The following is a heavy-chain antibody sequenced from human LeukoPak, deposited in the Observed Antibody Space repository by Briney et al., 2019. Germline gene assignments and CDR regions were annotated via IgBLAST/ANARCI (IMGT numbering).Heavy chain of an antibody. CDR3: ARVYTAMADESFDY. CDR1: GGSFSGYY. D-gene: IGHD5-18*01. J-gene: IGHJ4*02. V-gene: IGHV4-34*01. Sequence: SETLSLTCAVYGGSFSGYYWSWIRQPPGKGLEWIGEINHSGSTNYNPSLKSRVTISVDTSKNQFSLKLSSVTAADTAVYYCARVYTAMADESFDYWGQGTLVTVSS. CDR2: INHSGST.